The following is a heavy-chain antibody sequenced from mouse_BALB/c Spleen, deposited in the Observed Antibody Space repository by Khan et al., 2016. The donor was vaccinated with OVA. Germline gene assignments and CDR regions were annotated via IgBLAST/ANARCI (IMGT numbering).Heavy chain of an antibody. V-gene: IGHV1-7*01. CDR3: ARDRIDY. CDR1: GYTFTSYW. CDR2: INPTSGYT. J-gene: IGHJ2*01. Sequence: QVQLQQSGAELAKPGASVKMSCKASGYTFTSYWMHWIKQRPGQGLKWIGYINPTSGYTDYNQKFKDKATLTADKSSSTAYMQLSSLTSDDSAVYYCARDRIDYWGQGTALTVSS.